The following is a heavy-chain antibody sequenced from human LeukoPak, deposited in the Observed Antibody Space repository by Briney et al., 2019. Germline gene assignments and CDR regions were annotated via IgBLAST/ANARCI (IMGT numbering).Heavy chain of an antibody. D-gene: IGHD5-18*01. V-gene: IGHV4-61*02. CDR1: GGSISSGSYY. Sequence: PSETLSLTCTVSGGSISSGSYYWSWIRQPAGKGLEWIWRIYTSGSTNYNPSLKSRVTISVDTSKNQFSLKLSSVTAADTAVYYCARERTSDTAIDYWGQGTLVTVSS. CDR3: ARERTSDTAIDY. J-gene: IGHJ4*02. CDR2: IYTSGST.